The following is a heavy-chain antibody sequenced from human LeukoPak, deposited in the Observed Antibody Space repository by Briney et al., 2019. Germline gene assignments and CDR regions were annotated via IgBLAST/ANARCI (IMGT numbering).Heavy chain of an antibody. CDR3: ARETPYGSGSRGDFDY. CDR2: ISSGGSSI. CDR1: GFTFGSYE. V-gene: IGHV3-48*03. Sequence: GGSLRLSCAASGFTFGSYEMSWVRQAPGKGLEWVSYISSGGSSINYADSVRGRFTISRDNAKNSLYLQMNSLRADDTAVYYCARETPYGSGSRGDFDYWGQGTLVTVSS. J-gene: IGHJ4*02. D-gene: IGHD3-10*01.